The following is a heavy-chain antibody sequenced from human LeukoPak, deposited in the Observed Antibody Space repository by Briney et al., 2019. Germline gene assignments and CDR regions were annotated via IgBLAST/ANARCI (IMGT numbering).Heavy chain of an antibody. CDR1: GGSISSSSYY. V-gene: IGHV4-39*07. CDR3: ASTIRYCSGGSCYHDAFDI. D-gene: IGHD2-15*01. J-gene: IGHJ3*02. CDR2: IYYSGST. Sequence: PSETLSLTCTVSGGSISSSSYYWGWIRQPPGKGLEWIGSIYYSGSTYYNPSLKSRVTISVDTSKNQFSLKLSSVTAADTAVYYCASTIRYCSGGSCYHDAFDIWGQGTMVTVSS.